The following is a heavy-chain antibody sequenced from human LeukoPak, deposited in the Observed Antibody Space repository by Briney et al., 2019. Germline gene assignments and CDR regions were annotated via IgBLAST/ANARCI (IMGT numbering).Heavy chain of an antibody. J-gene: IGHJ4*02. CDR3: GLAVLRFLEWLGPFDY. D-gene: IGHD3-3*01. V-gene: IGHV4-39*01. Sequence: SETLSLTCTVSGGSISSSSYYWGWIRRPPGKGLEWIGSIYYSGSTYYNPSLKSRVTISVDTSKNQFSLKLSSVTAADTAVYYCGLAVLRFLEWLGPFDYWGQGTLVTVSS. CDR1: GGSISSSSYY. CDR2: IYYSGST.